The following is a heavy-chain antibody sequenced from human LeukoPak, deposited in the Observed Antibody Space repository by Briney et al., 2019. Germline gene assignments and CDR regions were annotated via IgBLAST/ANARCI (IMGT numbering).Heavy chain of an antibody. J-gene: IGHJ4*02. V-gene: IGHV4-59*01. CDR1: GGSISSYY. CDR2: IYYSGST. CDR3: ATGVAGRFDY. D-gene: IGHD6-19*01. Sequence: SETLSLTCTVSGGSISSYYWSWIRQPPGKGLEWIGYIYYSGSTNYNPSLKSRVTISVDTSKNQFSLKLSSVTAADTAVYYCATGVAGRFDYWGQGTLVTVSS.